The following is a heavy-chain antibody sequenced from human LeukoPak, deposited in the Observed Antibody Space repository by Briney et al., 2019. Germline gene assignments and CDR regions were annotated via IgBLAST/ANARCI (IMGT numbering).Heavy chain of an antibody. D-gene: IGHD6-19*01. CDR3: ASRVAVAGTQDY. CDR1: GFTFSSYA. CDR2: ISSSSSYI. V-gene: IGHV3-21*01. Sequence: GGSLRLSCAASGFTFSSYAMSWVRQAPGKGLEWVSSISSSSSYIYYADSVKGRFTISRDNAKNSLYLQMNSLRAEDTAVYYCASRVAVAGTQDYWGQGTLVTVSS. J-gene: IGHJ4*02.